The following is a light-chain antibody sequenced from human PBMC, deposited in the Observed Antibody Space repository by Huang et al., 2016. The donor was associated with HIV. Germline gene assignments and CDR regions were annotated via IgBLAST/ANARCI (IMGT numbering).Light chain of an antibody. CDR1: QTISIY. CDR3: QQNYDAPPT. Sequence: DIQMTQSPFSLSASVGDIVTITCRASQTISIYLNWYQQKPGKAPKLLIYSATSLQSGVPSRFSGSGSGTDFSLTISHLQPDDFATYYCQQNYDAPPTFGPGTKLDI. V-gene: IGKV1-39*01. J-gene: IGKJ1*01. CDR2: SAT.